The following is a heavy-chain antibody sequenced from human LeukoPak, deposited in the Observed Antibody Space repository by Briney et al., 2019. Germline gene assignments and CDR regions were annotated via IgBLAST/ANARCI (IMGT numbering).Heavy chain of an antibody. CDR1: GGSISSYY. CDR3: ARHHRNVSDAFDI. CDR2: IYYSGST. D-gene: IGHD1-14*01. Sequence: SETLSLTCTVSGGSISSYYWSWIRQPPGKGLEWMGYIYYSGSTNYNPSLKSRVTISVDTSKNQFSLKLSSVTAADTAVYYCARHHRNVSDAFDIWGQGTMVTVSS. J-gene: IGHJ3*02. V-gene: IGHV4-59*01.